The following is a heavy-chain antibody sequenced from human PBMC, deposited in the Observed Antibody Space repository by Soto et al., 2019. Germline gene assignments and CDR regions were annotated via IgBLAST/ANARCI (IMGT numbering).Heavy chain of an antibody. Sequence: QVQLVESGGGVVQPGRSLRLSCAASGFTFSSYGMHWVRQAPGKGLEWVAVISYDGSKKYYADSVKGRFTISRDNSKNTLYLQMNSLRAEDTAVYYCATDRPPIYSSGFDYWGQGTLVTVSS. CDR3: ATDRPPIYSSGFDY. V-gene: IGHV3-30*03. J-gene: IGHJ4*02. D-gene: IGHD6-19*01. CDR2: ISYDGSKK. CDR1: GFTFSSYG.